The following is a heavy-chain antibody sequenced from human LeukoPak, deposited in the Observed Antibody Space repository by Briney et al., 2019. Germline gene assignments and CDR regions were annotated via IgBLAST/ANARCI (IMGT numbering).Heavy chain of an antibody. CDR1: GFTFSSYA. CDR3: ARLMIGTFDY. D-gene: IGHD3-22*01. CDR2: ISGSGGST. Sequence: AGGSLRLSCAASGFTFSSYAMSWVRQAPGKGLEWVSAISGSGGSTYYADSVKGRFTISRDNSKNTLYLQMNSLRAEDTAVYYCARLMIGTFDYWGQGTLVTVSS. J-gene: IGHJ4*02. V-gene: IGHV3-23*01.